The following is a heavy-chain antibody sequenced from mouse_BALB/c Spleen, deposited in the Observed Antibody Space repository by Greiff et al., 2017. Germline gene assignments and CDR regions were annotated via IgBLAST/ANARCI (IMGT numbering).Heavy chain of an antibody. V-gene: IGHV1-67*01. CDR2: ISTYYGDA. D-gene: IGHD2-10*02. CDR1: GYTFTDYA. J-gene: IGHJ4*01. CDR3: ARGGYGPYYYAMDY. Sequence: QVQLQQSGPELVRPGVSVKISCKGSGYTFTDYAMHWVKQSHAKSLEWIGVISTYYGDASYNQKFKGKATMTVDKSSSTAYMELARLTSEDSAIYYCARGGYGPYYYAMDYWGQGTSVTVSS.